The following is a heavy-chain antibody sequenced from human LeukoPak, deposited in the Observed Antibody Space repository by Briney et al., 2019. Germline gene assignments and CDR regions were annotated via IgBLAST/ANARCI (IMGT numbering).Heavy chain of an antibody. CDR3: ARETIDEAASIDY. D-gene: IGHD6-13*01. Sequence: GGSLRPSCAASGFTVSSNYMSWVRQAPGKGLEWVSVIYSGGSTYYADSVKGRFTISRDNSKNTLYLQMNSLRAEDTAVYYCARETIDEAASIDYWGQGTLVTVSS. J-gene: IGHJ4*02. CDR1: GFTVSSNY. CDR2: IYSGGST. V-gene: IGHV3-53*01.